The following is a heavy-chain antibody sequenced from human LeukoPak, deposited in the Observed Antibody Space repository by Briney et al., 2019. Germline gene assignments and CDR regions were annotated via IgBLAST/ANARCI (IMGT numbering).Heavy chain of an antibody. V-gene: IGHV3-9*01. J-gene: IGHJ3*02. D-gene: IGHD6-19*01. CDR2: ISWNSGSI. CDR3: AKSSHGWYGKRDAFDI. CDR1: GFTFDDYA. Sequence: GGSLRLSCAASGFTFDDYAMHWVRQAPGKGLEWVSGISWNSGSIGYADSVKGRFTISRDNAKNSLYLQMNSLRAEDTALYYCAKSSHGWYGKRDAFDIWGQGTMVTVSS.